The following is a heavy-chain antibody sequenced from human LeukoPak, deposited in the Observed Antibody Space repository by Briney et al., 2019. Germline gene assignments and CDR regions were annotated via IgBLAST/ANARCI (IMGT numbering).Heavy chain of an antibody. V-gene: IGHV1-58*02. CDR2: IVVGSGNT. CDR3: AADLSPKMFDP. Sequence: VASVKVSCKASGFTFISSTIQWVQQARGQRLEWMGWIVVGSGNTNYAQKFQERVTITRDMSTSTAYMELSSLRYEDTAVYYCAADLSPKMFDPWGQGTLVTVSS. J-gene: IGHJ5*02. CDR1: GFTFISST.